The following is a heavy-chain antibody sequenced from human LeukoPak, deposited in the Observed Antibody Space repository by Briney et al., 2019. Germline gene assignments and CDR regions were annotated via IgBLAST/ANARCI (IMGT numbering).Heavy chain of an antibody. J-gene: IGHJ2*01. Sequence: SVKVSCKASGGTFSSYAISWVRQAPGQGLEWMGGIIPTFGTANYAQKFQGRVTITADKSTSTAYMELSSLRSEDTAVYYCARAAMITFGGPREAPWYFDLWGRGTLVTVSS. CDR2: IIPTFGTA. V-gene: IGHV1-69*06. D-gene: IGHD3-16*01. CDR3: ARAAMITFGGPREAPWYFDL. CDR1: GGTFSSYA.